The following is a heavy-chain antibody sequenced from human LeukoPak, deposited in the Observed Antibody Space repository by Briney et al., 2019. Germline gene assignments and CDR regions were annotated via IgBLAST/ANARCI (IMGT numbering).Heavy chain of an antibody. J-gene: IGHJ6*03. V-gene: IGHV3-7*01. CDR3: ASGDYMNV. CDR2: IKQDGSEK. CDR1: GFTFSSYG. Sequence: PGGSLRLSCAASGFTFSSYGMSWVRQAPGKGLEWVANIKQDGSEKYYVDSLKGRFTISRDNAKNSLFLQMNSLRAEDTAVYYCASGDYMNVWGKGTTVTISS.